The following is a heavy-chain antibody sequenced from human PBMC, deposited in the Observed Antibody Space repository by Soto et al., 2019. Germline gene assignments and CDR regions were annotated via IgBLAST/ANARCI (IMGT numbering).Heavy chain of an antibody. CDR3: ARAYSSSWYVGYYYYGMDV. Sequence: QVQLVQSGAEVKKPGSSVKVSCKASGGTFSSYAISWVRQAPGQGLEWMGGIIPIFGTANYAQKFQGRVTITADESTSTAYMALSSLRSEDTAVYYCARAYSSSWYVGYYYYGMDVWGQGTTVTVSS. V-gene: IGHV1-69*01. J-gene: IGHJ6*02. CDR2: IIPIFGTA. D-gene: IGHD6-13*01. CDR1: GGTFSSYA.